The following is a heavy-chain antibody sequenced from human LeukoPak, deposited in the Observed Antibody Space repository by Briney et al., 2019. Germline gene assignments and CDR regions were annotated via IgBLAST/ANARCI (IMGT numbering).Heavy chain of an antibody. CDR1: GYSFTSYW. CDR2: IYPGDSDT. V-gene: IGHV5-51*01. Sequence: NGSGYSFTSYWIGWVRQIPGKGLELMGIIYPGDSDTRYSPSFQGQVTISADKSIRTVYLQWSSLKASDTAMYYCARIRQGDAFDIWGQGTMVTVSS. CDR3: ARIRQGDAFDI. J-gene: IGHJ3*02.